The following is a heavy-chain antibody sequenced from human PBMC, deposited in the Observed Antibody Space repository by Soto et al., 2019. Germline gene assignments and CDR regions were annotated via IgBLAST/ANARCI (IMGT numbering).Heavy chain of an antibody. CDR1: GGSFSGYF. Sequence: SETLSLTCTVSGGSFSGYFWTWIRQPPGKGLEWLAEINHSGITNYNPSVESRVSMSVDTPKNQFSLRLYSVTAADTAVYYCVRGPYNYNSRYFDYWGQGTLVTVSS. D-gene: IGHD1-1*01. CDR3: VRGPYNYNSRYFDY. V-gene: IGHV4-34*01. J-gene: IGHJ4*02. CDR2: INHSGIT.